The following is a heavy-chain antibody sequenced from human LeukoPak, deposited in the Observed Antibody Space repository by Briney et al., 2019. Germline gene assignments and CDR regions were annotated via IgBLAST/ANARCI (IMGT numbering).Heavy chain of an antibody. D-gene: IGHD2-21*02. Sequence: ASVKVSCKASGYTFTSYGISWVRQAPGQGLEWMGWISAYNGNTNYAQKLQGRVTMTTDTSTSTVYMELSSLTSEDTAVYYCARRVVTATHDAFDIWGQGTMVTVSS. CDR2: ISAYNGNT. V-gene: IGHV1-18*01. CDR1: GYTFTSYG. CDR3: ARRVVTATHDAFDI. J-gene: IGHJ3*02.